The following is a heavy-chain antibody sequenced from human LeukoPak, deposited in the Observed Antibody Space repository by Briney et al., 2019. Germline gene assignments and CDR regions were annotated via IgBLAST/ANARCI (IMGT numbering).Heavy chain of an antibody. CDR3: ARGGSQGNFGGGNVVFIF. J-gene: IGHJ3*01. V-gene: IGHV4-4*07. Sequence: SETLSLTCTVSGGSVSSYYWYWIRQSAGKGLEWIGRIYNSGGTNYNPSLMSRATVSLDTSKNQFSLKLSSVTAADTAIYYCARGGSQGNFGGGNVVFIFGGRGTMVPV. D-gene: IGHD3-3*01. CDR1: GGSVSSYY. CDR2: IYNSGGT.